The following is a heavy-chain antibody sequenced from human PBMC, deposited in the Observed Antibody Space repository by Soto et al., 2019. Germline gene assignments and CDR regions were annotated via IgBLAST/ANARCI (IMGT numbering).Heavy chain of an antibody. CDR1: GYVFSDFY. V-gene: IGHV3-11*04. D-gene: IGHD1-20*01. J-gene: IGHJ4*02. CDR3: ASPRITGTTTWSSGFDY. Sequence: GSLRLSCAASGYVFSDFYMSWIRQVPGRGLEWVSHISRSGTTIYCADSVKGRFTFSRDNAKNSLSLQLNSLRAEDTAVYYCASPRITGTTTWSSGFDYWGQGTLVTVSS. CDR2: ISRSGTTI.